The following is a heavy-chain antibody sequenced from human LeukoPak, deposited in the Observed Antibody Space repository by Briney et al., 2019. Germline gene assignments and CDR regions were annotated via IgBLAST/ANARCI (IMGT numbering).Heavy chain of an antibody. CDR3: VKEGDYGYYFDY. V-gene: IGHV3-64D*06. J-gene: IGHJ4*02. CDR1: GFTFSSYA. CDR2: ISSTGDST. D-gene: IGHD3-16*01. Sequence: PGGSLILSCSASGFTFSSYAMDWVRQAPGKGLEYISTISSTGDSTYYADSVKSRFTISRDDSKNTLYLRMSSLRAEDTAVYYCVKEGDYGYYFDYWGQGTLVTVSS.